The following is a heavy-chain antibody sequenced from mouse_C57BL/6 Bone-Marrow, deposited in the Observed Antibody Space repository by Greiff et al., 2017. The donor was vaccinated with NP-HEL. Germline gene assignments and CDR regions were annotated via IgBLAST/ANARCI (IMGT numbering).Heavy chain of an antibody. V-gene: IGHV1-42*01. Sequence: VQLQQSGPELVKPGASVKISCKASGYSFTGYYMNWVKQSPEKSLEWIGEINPSTGGTTYNQKFKAKATLTVDKSSSTAYMQLKSLTSEDSAVYYCALPGFDYGGQGTTLTVSS. J-gene: IGHJ2*01. CDR3: ALPGFDY. CDR1: GYSFTGYY. CDR2: INPSTGGT.